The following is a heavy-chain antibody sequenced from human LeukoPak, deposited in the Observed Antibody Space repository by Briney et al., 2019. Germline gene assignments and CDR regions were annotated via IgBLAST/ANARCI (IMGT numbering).Heavy chain of an antibody. CDR3: ARDRDCSRTSCFNAFDV. CDR1: GFTFSTYE. J-gene: IGHJ4*02. D-gene: IGHD2-2*01. CDR2: ISHDGNDQ. V-gene: IGHV3-30*04. Sequence: GGSLRLSCAASGFTFSTYEMHWVRQAPGKGLEWVAVISHDGNDQYYGDSVKGRFTISRDNSKNALYLQMNSLRLEDTAVYYCARDRDCSRTSCFNAFDVWGQGTLVTVSS.